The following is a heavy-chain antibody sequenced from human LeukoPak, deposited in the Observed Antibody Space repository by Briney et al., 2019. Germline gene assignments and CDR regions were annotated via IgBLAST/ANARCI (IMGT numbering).Heavy chain of an antibody. CDR2: IYYSGST. J-gene: IGHJ6*02. D-gene: IGHD3-22*01. CDR1: GGSISSYY. CDR3: ARHGRAKYYDSSGYAYYYYGMDV. V-gene: IGHV4-59*08. Sequence: SETLSLTCTASGGSISSYYWSWLRQPPGKRLEWIGYIYYSGSTNYNPSLKSRVTISVDTSKNQSSLQLSSVTAADTAVYYCARHGRAKYYDSSGYAYYYYGMDVWGQGTTVTVSS.